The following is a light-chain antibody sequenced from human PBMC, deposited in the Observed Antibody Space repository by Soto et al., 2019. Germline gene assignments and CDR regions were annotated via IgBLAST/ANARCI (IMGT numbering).Light chain of an antibody. Sequence: EIVMTQSPATLSVSPGERATLSCRASQSVDSNLAWYQQKPGQAPRLLIYGASTRATGIPARFSGSGSGTEFTLTISSLQSEDFAVYYCQQYNNWSPWTFGQGTTVEIK. V-gene: IGKV3-15*01. CDR3: QQYNNWSPWT. CDR2: GAS. J-gene: IGKJ1*01. CDR1: QSVDSN.